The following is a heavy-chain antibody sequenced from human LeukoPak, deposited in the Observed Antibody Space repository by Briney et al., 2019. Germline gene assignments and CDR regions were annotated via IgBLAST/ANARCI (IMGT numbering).Heavy chain of an antibody. V-gene: IGHV4-34*01. D-gene: IGHD2-15*01. Sequence: SETLSLTCAVYGGSFSGYYWSWIRQPPGKGLEWIGEINHSGSTNYNPSLKSRVTISVDTSKNQFSLKLSSVTAADTAVYYCARGRYCGGGTCYHFDSWGQGTLVTVSS. CDR1: GGSFSGYY. J-gene: IGHJ4*02. CDR3: ARGRYCGGGTCYHFDS. CDR2: INHSGST.